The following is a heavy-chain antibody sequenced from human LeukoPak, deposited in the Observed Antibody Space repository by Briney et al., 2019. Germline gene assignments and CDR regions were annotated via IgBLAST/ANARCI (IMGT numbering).Heavy chain of an antibody. CDR2: ISGGGDNT. Sequence: GGSLRLSCAASGFTFSSYAMSWVRQAPGKGLEWVSGISGGGDNTYYADSVKGRFTISRDNSKNTLYLQMNSLRAEDTAVYYCAKVKYYDTSAYYSPSYYFDYWGQGTLVTVSS. D-gene: IGHD3-22*01. V-gene: IGHV3-23*01. CDR3: AKVKYYDTSAYYSPSYYFDY. CDR1: GFTFSSYA. J-gene: IGHJ4*02.